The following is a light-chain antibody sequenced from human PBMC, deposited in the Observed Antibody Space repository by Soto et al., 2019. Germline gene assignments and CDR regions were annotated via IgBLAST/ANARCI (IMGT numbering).Light chain of an antibody. Sequence: ELVLTQSPGTLSLSPGERATLSCRASQSVSSNYLTWYQQQPGQAPRLLIYGASSRATGIPDRFSGSGSGTDFTLTISRLEPEDFAVYYCHQYGSSPYTSGQGTKPEIK. J-gene: IGKJ2*01. CDR2: GAS. CDR3: HQYGSSPYT. CDR1: QSVSSNY. V-gene: IGKV3-20*01.